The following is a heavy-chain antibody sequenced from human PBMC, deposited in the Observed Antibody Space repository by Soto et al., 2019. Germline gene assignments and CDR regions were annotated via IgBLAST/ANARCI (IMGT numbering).Heavy chain of an antibody. Sequence: EVQLVESGGGLVKPGGSLRLSCAASGFTFSSYSMNWVRQAPGKGLEWVSSISSSSSYIYYADSVKGRFTISRDNAKNSLYLRMNSLRAEDTAVYYCGGDQPGSSYGYGLGYWGQGTLVTVSS. J-gene: IGHJ4*02. CDR2: ISSSSSYI. CDR1: GFTFSSYS. V-gene: IGHV3-21*01. D-gene: IGHD5-18*01. CDR3: GGDQPGSSYGYGLGY.